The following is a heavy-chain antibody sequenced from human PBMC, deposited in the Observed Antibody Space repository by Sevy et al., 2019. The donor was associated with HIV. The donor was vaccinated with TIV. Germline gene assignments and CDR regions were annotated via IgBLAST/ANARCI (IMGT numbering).Heavy chain of an antibody. Sequence: GGSLRLSCAASGFTFSSYWMSWVRQAPGKGLEWVANIKQDGSEKYYVDSVKGRFTISRDNAKNSLYLQMNSLRAEDTGVYYCARDTGVGDYDYWGQGTLVTVSS. D-gene: IGHD1-26*01. CDR1: GFTFSSYW. J-gene: IGHJ4*02. CDR2: IKQDGSEK. CDR3: ARDTGVGDYDY. V-gene: IGHV3-7*01.